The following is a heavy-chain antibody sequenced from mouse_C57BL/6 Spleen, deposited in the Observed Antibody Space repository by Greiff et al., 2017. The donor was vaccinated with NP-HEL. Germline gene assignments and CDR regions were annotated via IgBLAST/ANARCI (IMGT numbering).Heavy chain of an antibody. CDR3: ARGRVYDLDY. CDR2: IDPSDSET. Sequence: VQLQQSGAELVRPGSSVKLSCKASGYTFTSYWMHWVKQRPIQGLEWIGNIDPSDSETHYNQKFKDKATLTVDKSSSTAYMQLSSLTSEDSAVYYCARGRVYDLDYWGQGTTLTVSS. J-gene: IGHJ2*01. V-gene: IGHV1-52*01. D-gene: IGHD2-3*01. CDR1: GYTFTSYW.